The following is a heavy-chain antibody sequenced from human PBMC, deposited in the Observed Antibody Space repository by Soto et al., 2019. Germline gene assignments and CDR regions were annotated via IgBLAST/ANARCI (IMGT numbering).Heavy chain of an antibody. CDR2: IYPGDSDA. CDR1: GYNFATYW. CDR3: ARHGFYGDYASNYFDP. Sequence: PGESLKISCKASGYNFATYWIAWVRQMPGKGLEYMGIIYPGDSDARYSPSFQGQVTFSADKSISTAYLQWSSLKASDTAMYYCARHGFYGDYASNYFDPWGRGTLVTVSS. V-gene: IGHV5-51*01. J-gene: IGHJ5*02. D-gene: IGHD4-17*01.